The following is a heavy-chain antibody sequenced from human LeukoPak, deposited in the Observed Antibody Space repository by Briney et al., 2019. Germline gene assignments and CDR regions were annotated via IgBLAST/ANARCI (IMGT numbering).Heavy chain of an antibody. Sequence: PGGSLRLSCAASGFIFSDFYMSWIRQAPGKGLEWVSYISSSSIYTNYADSVKGRFTISRDNAKNSLYLQMNSLRAEDTAVYYCASTYDSSGYYPFDYWGQGTLVTVSS. CDR2: ISSSSIYT. J-gene: IGHJ4*02. CDR1: GFIFSDFY. CDR3: ASTYDSSGYYPFDY. D-gene: IGHD3-22*01. V-gene: IGHV3-11*03.